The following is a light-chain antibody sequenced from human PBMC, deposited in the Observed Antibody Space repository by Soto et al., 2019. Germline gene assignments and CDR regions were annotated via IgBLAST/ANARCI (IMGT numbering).Light chain of an antibody. CDR2: GAS. CDR3: QQYGTSPPIT. CDR1: QTVSSNY. Sequence: EIVLTQSPGTLSLSPGEGATLSCRASQTVSSNYLAWYQQKPGQAPSLVIYGASGRANGIPDRITCGGSGTDFTLTISILELEHFAVDYCQQYGTSPPITFGQGTRLEIK. V-gene: IGKV3-20*01. J-gene: IGKJ5*01.